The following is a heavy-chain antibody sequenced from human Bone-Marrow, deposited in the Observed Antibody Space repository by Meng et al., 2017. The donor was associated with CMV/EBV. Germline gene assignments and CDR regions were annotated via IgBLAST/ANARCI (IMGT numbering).Heavy chain of an antibody. J-gene: IGHJ6*02. Sequence: GESLKISCAASGFTFSSYWMHWVRQAPGKGLEWVSGINWNDDSATYADSVRGRFIISRDNVRKSMYLQMNNLRTGDTAVYYCARVQWLPMSQNYFRYFGLDVWGQGTTVTVSS. CDR3: ARVQWLPMSQNYFRYFGLDV. V-gene: IGHV3-20*04. CDR1: GFTFSSYW. D-gene: IGHD5-12*01. CDR2: INWNDDSA.